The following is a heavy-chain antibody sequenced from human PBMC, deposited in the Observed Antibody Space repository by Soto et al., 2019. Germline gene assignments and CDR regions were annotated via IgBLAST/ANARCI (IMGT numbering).Heavy chain of an antibody. CDR1: GGSISSSSYY. J-gene: IGHJ3*02. CDR2: IYYSGIT. Sequence: SETLSLTCTVSGGSISSSSYYWGWIRQPPGKGLEWIGSIYYSGITYYNPSLKSRVTISVDTSKNQFSLKLSSVTAADTAVYYCARATYYDFWSGSAKRGGDAFDIWGQGTMVTVSS. V-gene: IGHV4-39*01. CDR3: ARATYYDFWSGSAKRGGDAFDI. D-gene: IGHD3-3*01.